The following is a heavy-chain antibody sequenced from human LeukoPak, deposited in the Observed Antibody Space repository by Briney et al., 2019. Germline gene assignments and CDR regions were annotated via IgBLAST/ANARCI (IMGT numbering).Heavy chain of an antibody. D-gene: IGHD3-22*01. J-gene: IGHJ1*01. CDR1: GDSVSRSDSY. V-gene: IGHV4-39*01. CDR3: ARRRYFDGSGYLE. CDR2: IHYSGRT. Sequence: SETLSLTCSVSGDSVSRSDSYWDWIRQPPGKGLEWIGTIHYSGRTYYSPSLRSRVTMSVDPSNNQFSLTLRSVTAADTALYYCARRRYFDGSGYLEWGQGTLLSVSS.